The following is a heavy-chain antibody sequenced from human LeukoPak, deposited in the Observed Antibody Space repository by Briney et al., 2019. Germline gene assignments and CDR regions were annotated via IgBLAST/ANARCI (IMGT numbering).Heavy chain of an antibody. J-gene: IGHJ4*02. Sequence: GGSLRLSCAASGFTFSNYPLHWVRQAPGKGLDWMAVISIDGTEKHNADSVKGRFSISRDNSRNTLFLQLNGLRPEDTAIYYCAREGASGWYPYWGQGTLVTVSS. V-gene: IGHV3-30*17. CDR2: ISIDGTEK. D-gene: IGHD6-19*01. CDR3: AREGASGWYPY. CDR1: GFTFSNYP.